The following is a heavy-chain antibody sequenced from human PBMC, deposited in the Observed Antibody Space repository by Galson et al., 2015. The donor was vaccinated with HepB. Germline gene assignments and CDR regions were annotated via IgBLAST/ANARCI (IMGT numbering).Heavy chain of an antibody. CDR3: AKVSLGGCIAAAGTCYGMDV. J-gene: IGHJ6*02. CDR1: GFTFSSYS. CDR2: ISSSSSYI. Sequence: SLRLSCAASGFTFSSYSMNWVRQAPGKGLEWVSSISSSSSYIYYADSVKGRFTISRDNAKNSLYLQMNSLRAEDTAVYYCAKVSLGGCIAAAGTCYGMDVWGQGTTVSVSS. D-gene: IGHD6-13*01. V-gene: IGHV3-21*01.